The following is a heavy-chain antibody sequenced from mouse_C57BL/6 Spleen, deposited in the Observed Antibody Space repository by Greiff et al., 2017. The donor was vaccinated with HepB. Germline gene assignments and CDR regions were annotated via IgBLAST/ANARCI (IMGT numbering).Heavy chain of an antibody. CDR3: ARLRDEDAMDY. V-gene: IGHV1-76*01. J-gene: IGHJ4*01. D-gene: IGHD3-1*01. CDR1: GYTFTDYY. Sequence: QVQLQQSGAELVRPGASVKLSCKASGYTFTDYYINWVKQRPGQGLEWIARIYPGSGNTYYNEKFKGKATLTAEKSSSTAYMQLSSLTSEDSAVYFCARLRDEDAMDYWGQGTSVTVSS. CDR2: IYPGSGNT.